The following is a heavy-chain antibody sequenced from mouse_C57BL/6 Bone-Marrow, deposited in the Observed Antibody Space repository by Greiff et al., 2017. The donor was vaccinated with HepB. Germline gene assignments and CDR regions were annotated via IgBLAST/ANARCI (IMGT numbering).Heavy chain of an antibody. J-gene: IGHJ2*01. Sequence: DVQLVESGGGLVQPKGSLKLSCAASGFSFNTYAMNWVRQAPGKGLEWVARIRSKSNNYATYYADSVKDRFTISRDDSESMLYLQMNNLKTEDTAMYYCVRQGYYYGSLDYWGQGTTLTVSS. CDR2: IRSKSNNYAT. V-gene: IGHV10-1*01. CDR1: GFSFNTYA. D-gene: IGHD1-1*01. CDR3: VRQGYYYGSLDY.